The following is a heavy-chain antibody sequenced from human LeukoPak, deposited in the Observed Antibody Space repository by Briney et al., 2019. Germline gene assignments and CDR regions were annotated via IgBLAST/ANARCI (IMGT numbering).Heavy chain of an antibody. D-gene: IGHD3-22*01. J-gene: IGHJ3*02. CDR2: INTDGSTT. Sequence: GGSLRLSCAASGFTFSSYWMHWVRQAPGKGLVWVSRINTDGSTTSYADSVKSRFTISRDNAKNTLYLHMNSLRAEDTALYYCAREPAISVVNAFDIWGQGTMVTVSS. CDR1: GFTFSSYW. CDR3: AREPAISVVNAFDI. V-gene: IGHV3-74*01.